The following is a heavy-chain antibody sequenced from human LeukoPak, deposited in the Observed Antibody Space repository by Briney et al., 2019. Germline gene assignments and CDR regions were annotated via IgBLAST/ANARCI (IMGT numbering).Heavy chain of an antibody. CDR1: GASLSSYY. CDR2: ISDTGKT. D-gene: IGHD1-26*01. CDR3: ATGYYEPFAT. J-gene: IGHJ5*02. V-gene: IGHV4-59*01. Sequence: SETLSLTCSVSGASLSSYYWDWLRQSPGGGLEWIGYISDTGKTDSNPSLKSRVTISLGTSKTQFSLRLRPVTAADSAVYYCATGYYEPFATWGPGILVTVSS.